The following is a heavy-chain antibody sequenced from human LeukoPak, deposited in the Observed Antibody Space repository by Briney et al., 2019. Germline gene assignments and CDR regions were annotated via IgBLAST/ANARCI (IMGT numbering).Heavy chain of an antibody. J-gene: IGHJ4*02. CDR2: IRYDGSNK. Sequence: PGGSLRLSCAASGFTFSSYGMHWVRQAPGKGLEWLAFIRYDGSNKYYADSVKGRFTISRDNSKNTLYLQMNSLRAEDTAVYYCAKDPATGDTNPGFDYWGQGTLVTVSS. V-gene: IGHV3-30*02. CDR3: AKDPATGDTNPGFDY. D-gene: IGHD7-27*01. CDR1: GFTFSSYG.